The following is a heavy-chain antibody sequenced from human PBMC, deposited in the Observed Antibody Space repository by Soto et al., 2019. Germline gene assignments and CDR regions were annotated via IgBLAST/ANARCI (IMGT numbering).Heavy chain of an antibody. CDR1: GFTFSNYG. J-gene: IGHJ6*02. CDR3: AKSRDAYNFYFYYGMDV. Sequence: GSLRLSCAASGFTFSNYGMHWVRQTPGKGLEWVALILYDGSNKYYADSVKGRFTISRDNSKNTLYLQVSSLRAEDTAVYYCAKSRDAYNFYFYYGMDVWGQGTTVTVSS. V-gene: IGHV3-30*18. CDR2: ILYDGSNK. D-gene: IGHD2-2*01.